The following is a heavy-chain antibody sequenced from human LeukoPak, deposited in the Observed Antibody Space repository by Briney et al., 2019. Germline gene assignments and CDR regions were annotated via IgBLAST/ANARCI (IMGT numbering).Heavy chain of an antibody. J-gene: IGHJ5*02. V-gene: IGHV1-8*01. Sequence: GASVKVSCKASGYTFTSYDINWVRQATGQGLEWMGWMNPNSGNTGYAQKFQGRVTMTRNTSISTAYMELSSLRSEDTAVYYCARRRGAAAVREGWFDPWGQGTLVTVSS. CDR3: ARRRGAAAVREGWFDP. CDR1: GYTFTSYD. D-gene: IGHD6-13*01. CDR2: MNPNSGNT.